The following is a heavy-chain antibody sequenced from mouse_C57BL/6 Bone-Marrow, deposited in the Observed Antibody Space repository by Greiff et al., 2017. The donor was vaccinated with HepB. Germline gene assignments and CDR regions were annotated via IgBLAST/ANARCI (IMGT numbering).Heavy chain of an antibody. V-gene: IGHV5-16*01. CDR2: INYDGSST. D-gene: IGHD2-1*01. CDR3: ARIYWPYAMDY. Sequence: EVQRVESEGGLVQPGSSMKLSCTASGFTFSDYYMAWVRQVPEKGLEWVANINYDGSSTYYLDSLKSRFIISRDNAKNILYLQMSSLKSEDTATYYCARIYWPYAMDYWGQGTSVTVSS. J-gene: IGHJ4*01. CDR1: GFTFSDYY.